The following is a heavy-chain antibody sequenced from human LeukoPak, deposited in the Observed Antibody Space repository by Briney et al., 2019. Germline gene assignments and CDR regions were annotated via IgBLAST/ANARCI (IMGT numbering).Heavy chain of an antibody. CDR2: ISSSSSTI. CDR3: ARGSSYAYSGFEY. CDR1: GFTFSSYG. V-gene: IGHV3-48*02. J-gene: IGHJ4*02. D-gene: IGHD5-18*01. Sequence: PGGSLRLSCAASGFTFSSYGMHWVRQAPGKGREWVSYISSSSSTIYYADSVKGRFTISRDNAKNSLYLQMNSLRDEDTAVYYCARGSSYAYSGFEYWGQGTQVTVSS.